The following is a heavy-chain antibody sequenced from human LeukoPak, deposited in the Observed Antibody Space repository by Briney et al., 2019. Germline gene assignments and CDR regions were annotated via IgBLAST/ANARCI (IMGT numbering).Heavy chain of an antibody. CDR1: GFTFDDYG. D-gene: IGHD3-16*01. Sequence: PGGSLRLSCAASGFTFDDYGLSWFRKAPGKALEWVSGISWNSGSIGYADSVKGRFTISRDNAKNSLYLQMNSLRAEDTALYYCAKDIGGSMNYWGQGTLVTVSS. V-gene: IGHV3-9*01. CDR2: ISWNSGSI. J-gene: IGHJ4*02. CDR3: AKDIGGSMNY.